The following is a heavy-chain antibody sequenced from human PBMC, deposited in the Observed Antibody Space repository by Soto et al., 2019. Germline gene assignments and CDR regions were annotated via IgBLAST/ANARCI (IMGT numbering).Heavy chain of an antibody. V-gene: IGHV1-69*01. CDR1: GGTFSSYA. J-gene: IGHJ4*02. D-gene: IGHD6-13*01. Sequence: QVQLVQSGAEVKKPGSSVKVSCKASGGTFSSYAISWVRLAPGQGLEWMGGIIPIFGTANYAQKFQGRVTITADESTSTAYMELSSLRSEDTAVYYCARAGSAAAGLYYDYWGQGTLVTVSS. CDR2: IIPIFGTA. CDR3: ARAGSAAAGLYYDY.